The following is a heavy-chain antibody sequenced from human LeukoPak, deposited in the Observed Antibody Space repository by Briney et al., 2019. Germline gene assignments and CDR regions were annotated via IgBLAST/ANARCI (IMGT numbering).Heavy chain of an antibody. CDR2: IYHDGST. V-gene: IGHV4-38-2*02. CDR3: VRDPPDY. CDR1: GYSISSGAY. Sequence: SETLSLTCAVSGYSISSGAYWGWIRQPPGKGLQWIGCIYHDGSTYYSPSLQSRVTISVDTSKNQFSLKLTSVTATDTAVYYCVRDPPDYWGQGTLVTVSS. J-gene: IGHJ4*02.